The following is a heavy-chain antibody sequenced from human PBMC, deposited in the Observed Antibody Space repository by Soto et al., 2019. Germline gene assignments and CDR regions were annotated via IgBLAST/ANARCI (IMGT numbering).Heavy chain of an antibody. CDR3: AKEKAARLPFDY. J-gene: IGHJ4*02. CDR1: GFTFSNYG. V-gene: IGHV3-23*01. CDR2: ISGDGERT. Sequence: VQLLESGGGLVQPGGSLRLSCAASGFTFSNYGMNWVRQAPGKGLEWVSAISGDGERTYYADSVKGRFTISRDNSKSTLSLQMNSLRAEDTAIYYCAKEKAARLPFDYWGQGTLVTVSS. D-gene: IGHD6-6*01.